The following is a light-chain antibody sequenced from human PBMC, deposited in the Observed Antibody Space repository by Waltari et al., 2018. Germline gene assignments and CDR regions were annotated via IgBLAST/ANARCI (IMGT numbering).Light chain of an antibody. J-gene: IGKJ4*01. CDR3: QQYYTTPLT. CDR1: QSVLYSSNNRNY. CDR2: WAS. V-gene: IGKV4-1*01. Sequence: DIVMTQSPDSLAVSLGERATINCKSSQSVLYSSNNRNYLTWYQQKPGQPPKLLIYWASIRESGVPDRFSGSGSGTDFTLTISSLQAEYVAVYYCQQYYTTPLTFGGGTKVEIK.